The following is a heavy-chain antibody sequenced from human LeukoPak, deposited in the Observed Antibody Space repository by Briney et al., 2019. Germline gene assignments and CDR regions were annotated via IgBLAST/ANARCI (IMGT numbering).Heavy chain of an antibody. Sequence: GSLRLSCAASGFTFSDYYMSWIRQAPGKGLECVSYISSSGSTIYYADSVKGRFTISRDNAKNSLYLQMNSLRAEDTAVYYCARTRGSYNYYYYYMDVWGKGTTVTVSS. CDR1: GFTFSDYY. CDR2: ISSSGSTI. V-gene: IGHV3-11*01. J-gene: IGHJ6*03. D-gene: IGHD3-16*01. CDR3: ARTRGSYNYYYYYMDV.